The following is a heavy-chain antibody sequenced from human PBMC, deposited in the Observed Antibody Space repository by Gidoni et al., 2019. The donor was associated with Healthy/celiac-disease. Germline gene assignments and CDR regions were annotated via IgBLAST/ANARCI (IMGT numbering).Heavy chain of an antibody. CDR3: ARDGLGSPNPYY. CDR2: ISYDGSNK. D-gene: IGHD1-26*01. Sequence: QVQLVESGGGVVQPGRSLRLSCAASGFTFSSYAMHWVRQAPGKGLEWVAVISYDGSNKYYADSVKGRFTISRDNSKNTLYLQMNSLRAEDTAVYYCARDGLGSPNPYYWGQGTLVTVSS. CDR1: GFTFSSYA. J-gene: IGHJ4*02. V-gene: IGHV3-30*04.